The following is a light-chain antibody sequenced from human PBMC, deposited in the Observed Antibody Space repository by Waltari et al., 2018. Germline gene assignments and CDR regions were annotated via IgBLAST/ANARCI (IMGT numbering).Light chain of an antibody. CDR3: SSYTSSSTRV. J-gene: IGLJ2*01. CDR1: GSDVGRYNY. V-gene: IGLV2-14*03. CDR2: DVS. Sequence: QSALAQPASVSGSPGQSITISCTGTGSDVGRYNYVSWYQQPPGKAPKVIIFDVSDRPSGVSTRFSGSKSGNTASLTISGLQAEDEADYYCSSYTSSSTRVFGGGTKLTVL.